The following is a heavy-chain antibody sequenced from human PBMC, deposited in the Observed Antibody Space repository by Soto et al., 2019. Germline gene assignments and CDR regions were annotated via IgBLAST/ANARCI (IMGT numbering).Heavy chain of an antibody. CDR2: ISYDGSNK. CDR1: GFTFSSYG. CDR3: AKVRRDGYNNDAFDI. J-gene: IGHJ3*02. V-gene: IGHV3-30*18. Sequence: QVQLVESGGGVVQPGRSLRLSCAASGFTFSSYGMHWVRQAPGKGLEWVAVISYDGSNKYYADSVKGRFTISRDNSKNTLYLQMNSLRAADTAVYYCAKVRRDGYNNDAFDIWGQGRMVTVSS. D-gene: IGHD5-12*01.